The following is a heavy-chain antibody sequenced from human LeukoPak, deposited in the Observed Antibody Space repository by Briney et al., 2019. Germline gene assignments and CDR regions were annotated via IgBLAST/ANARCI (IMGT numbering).Heavy chain of an antibody. Sequence: PSETLSLTCTVSGGSISSYYWSWIRQPPGKGLEWIGYIYYSGSTNYNPSLKSRVTISVDTSKNQFSLKLSSVTAADTAVYYCARQVQIDYYDSSGYYQRVKSPYYFAYWGQGTLVTVSS. D-gene: IGHD3-22*01. CDR2: IYYSGST. J-gene: IGHJ4*02. CDR3: ARQVQIDYYDSSGYYQRVKSPYYFAY. V-gene: IGHV4-59*08. CDR1: GGSISSYY.